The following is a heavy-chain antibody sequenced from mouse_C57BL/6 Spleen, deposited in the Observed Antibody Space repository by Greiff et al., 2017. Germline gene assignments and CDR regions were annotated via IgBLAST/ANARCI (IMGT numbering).Heavy chain of an antibody. D-gene: IGHD5-1*01. CDR3: AKPYLALVAY. CDR1: GFSLTSYA. Sequence: QVQLKESGPGLVAPSQSLSITCTVSGFSLTSYAISWVRQPPGKGLEWLGVIWTGGGTNYNSALKSRLSISKDNSKSQVFLKMNSLQTDNTARSSWAKPYLALVAYWGQGILVTVSA. CDR2: IWTGGGT. J-gene: IGHJ3*01. V-gene: IGHV2-9-1*01.